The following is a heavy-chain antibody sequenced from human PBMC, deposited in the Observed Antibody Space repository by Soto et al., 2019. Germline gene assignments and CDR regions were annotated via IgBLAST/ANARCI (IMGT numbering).Heavy chain of an antibody. D-gene: IGHD3-10*01. CDR2: ISYDGSNK. CDR1: GFTFSSYA. V-gene: IGHV3-30-3*01. Sequence: PVXYLRLSCAASGFTFSSYAMHWFRQAPGKGLEWVAVISYDGSNKYYADSVKGRFTISRDNSKNTLYLQMNSLRAEDTAVYYCARYMAPGAFDYWGQGTLVTVSS. J-gene: IGHJ4*02. CDR3: ARYMAPGAFDY.